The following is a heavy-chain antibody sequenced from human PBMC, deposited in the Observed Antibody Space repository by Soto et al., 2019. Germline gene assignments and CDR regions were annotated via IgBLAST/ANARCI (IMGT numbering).Heavy chain of an antibody. CDR1: GGTFSSYA. CDR2: IIPIFGTA. V-gene: IGHV1-69*12. Sequence: QVQLVQSGAEVKKPGSSVKVSCKASGGTFSSYAISWVRQAPGQGLEWMGGIIPIFGTANYAQKFQGRVTSTADEATSTADMERSSLRSEDTAVYYCARDRSDQQQLGYWGQGTLVTVSS. CDR3: ARDRSDQQQLGY. J-gene: IGHJ4*02. D-gene: IGHD6-13*01.